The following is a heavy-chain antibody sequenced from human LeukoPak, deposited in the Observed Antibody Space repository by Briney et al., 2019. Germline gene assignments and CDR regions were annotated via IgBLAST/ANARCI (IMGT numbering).Heavy chain of an antibody. CDR3: PRASGYSFGYTFDY. Sequence: GGSLRLSCAASGFTSSSYDMHWVRQTTGKGLEWVSAIGTAGDTYYLGSVKGRFTISRENAKNSLYLQMDSLTAGDTAMYYCPRASGYSFGYTFDYWGQGTLVTVSS. V-gene: IGHV3-13*01. CDR2: IGTAGDT. J-gene: IGHJ4*02. CDR1: GFTSSSYD. D-gene: IGHD5-18*01.